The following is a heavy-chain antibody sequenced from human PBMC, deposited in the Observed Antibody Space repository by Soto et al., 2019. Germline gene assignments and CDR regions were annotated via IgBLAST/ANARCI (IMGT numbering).Heavy chain of an antibody. Sequence: GGSLRLSCAASGLTFSRYTMHWVRQAPGKGLEWVAVISYDGNNKYYADSVKGRFTISRDNSKNTLSLQMNNLRPEDTAVYYCARFRSERPFDYWGQGTLVTVSS. CDR3: ARFRSERPFDY. CDR1: GLTFSRYT. V-gene: IGHV3-30-3*01. CDR2: ISYDGNNK. J-gene: IGHJ4*02.